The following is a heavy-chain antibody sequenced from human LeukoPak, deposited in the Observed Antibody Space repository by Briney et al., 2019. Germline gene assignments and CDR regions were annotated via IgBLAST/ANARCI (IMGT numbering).Heavy chain of an antibody. CDR3: ARVLCSSTSCYSSPWFDP. J-gene: IGHJ5*02. D-gene: IGHD2-2*01. CDR2: INPSGGST. CDR1: GYTFTNYY. Sequence: ASVKVSCKASGYTFTNYYIHWVRQAPGQGLECMGIINPSGGSTSYAQKFQGRVTMTRDMSTSTVYMELSSLRSEDTAVYYCARVLCSSTSCYSSPWFDPWGQGTLVTVSS. V-gene: IGHV1-46*01.